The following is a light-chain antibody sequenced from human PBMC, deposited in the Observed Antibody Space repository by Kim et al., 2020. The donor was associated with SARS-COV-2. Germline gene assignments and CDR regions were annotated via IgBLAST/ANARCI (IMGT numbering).Light chain of an antibody. CDR2: RAS. J-gene: IGKJ1*01. V-gene: IGKV1-39*01. CDR1: QSVSGW. CDR3: QQSYNFPRT. Sequence: DIQMTQSPSSLSASVGDRVTITCRASQSVSGWLNWYQQKAGKAPHLLIYRASTLQSGVPPRFSASASGTDFALTISSLQPEDSATYYCQQSYNFPRTFGQGTKVEIK.